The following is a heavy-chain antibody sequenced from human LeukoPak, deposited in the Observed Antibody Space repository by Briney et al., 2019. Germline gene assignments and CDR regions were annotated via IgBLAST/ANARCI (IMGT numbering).Heavy chain of an antibody. CDR2: IHNSGST. CDR3: ARTVVARFDP. Sequence: PSETLSLTCSVSDVSISNYYWSWIRQPPGRGLEWIGYIHNSGSTNYNPSLKSRVTISGDTSKRQFSLRLTSVTAADTAVYYCARTVVARFDPWGQGILVTVSS. J-gene: IGHJ5*02. V-gene: IGHV4-59*01. CDR1: DVSISNYY. D-gene: IGHD2-15*01.